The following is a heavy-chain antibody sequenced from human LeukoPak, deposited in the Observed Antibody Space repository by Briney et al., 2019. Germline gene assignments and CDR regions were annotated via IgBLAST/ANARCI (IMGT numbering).Heavy chain of an antibody. D-gene: IGHD4-17*01. V-gene: IGHV3-48*03. CDR1: GFTFSSYE. CDR3: VYSGDYEKGY. J-gene: IGHJ4*02. Sequence: GGSLRLSCAASGFTFSSYEMNWVRQAPGKGLEWVSYISSSGSTIYYADSVKGRFTISRDNAKNSLYLQMNSLRAEDTAVYYCVYSGDYEKGYWGQGTLVTVSS. CDR2: ISSSGSTI.